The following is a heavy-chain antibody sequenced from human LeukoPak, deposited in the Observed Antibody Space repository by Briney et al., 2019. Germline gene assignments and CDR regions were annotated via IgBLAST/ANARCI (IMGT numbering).Heavy chain of an antibody. CDR1: GYTFTGYY. J-gene: IGHJ4*02. CDR2: INPNSSGT. Sequence: ASVKVSCKASGYTFTGYYMHWVRQAPGQGLEWMGWINPNSSGTNYAQKFQGRVTMTRDTSISTAYMELSRLRSDDTAVYYCARDVTKWELLLAYWGQGTLVTVSS. D-gene: IGHD1-26*01. V-gene: IGHV1-2*02. CDR3: ARDVTKWELLLAY.